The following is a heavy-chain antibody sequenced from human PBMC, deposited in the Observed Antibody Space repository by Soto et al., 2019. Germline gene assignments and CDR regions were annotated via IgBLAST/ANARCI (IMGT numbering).Heavy chain of an antibody. J-gene: IGHJ6*02. D-gene: IGHD2-2*01. V-gene: IGHV1-18*01. CDR2: FSAYNGNT. Sequence: ASVKVSCKASGYTFTSYGISWGRQAPGPGLEWMGWFSAYNGNTNYAQKLQGRVTMTTDPSTSTAYMELRSLRSDDTAVYYCAREGCSSTSCYAWVSHYYYGMDVWGQGTTVTVSS. CDR3: AREGCSSTSCYAWVSHYYYGMDV. CDR1: GYTFTSYG.